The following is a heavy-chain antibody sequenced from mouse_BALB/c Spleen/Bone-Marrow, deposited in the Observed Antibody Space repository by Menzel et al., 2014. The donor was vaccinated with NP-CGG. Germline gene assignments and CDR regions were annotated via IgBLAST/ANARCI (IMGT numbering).Heavy chain of an antibody. CDR1: GYTFTSYW. J-gene: IGHJ3*01. Sequence: VQLQQSGAEFVKPGASVKLSCKASGYTFTSYWMHWGKQRPGQGLEWIGEIDPSDSYTNYNQKFKGKATLTVDKSSSTAYMQLSSLTSEDSAVYYCARRELGPRWFTYWGQGTLVTVSA. V-gene: IGHV1-69*02. CDR3: ARRELGPRWFTY. D-gene: IGHD3-1*01. CDR2: IDPSDSYT.